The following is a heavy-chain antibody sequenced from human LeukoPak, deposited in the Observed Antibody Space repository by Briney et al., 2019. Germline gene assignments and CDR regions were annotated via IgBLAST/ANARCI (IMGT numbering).Heavy chain of an antibody. CDR3: ARESTVVTPGVFEH. D-gene: IGHD4-23*01. CDR1: GFIVSANY. Sequence: GGSLRLSCAGSGFIVSANYLSWVRQAPGKGLEWLSVIYSDGSTYYADSVKGRFTISRDNSKNTLFLQMNSLRVEDTAIYYCARESTVVTPGVFEHWGQGTLVTVSS. J-gene: IGHJ4*02. CDR2: IYSDGST. V-gene: IGHV3-66*01.